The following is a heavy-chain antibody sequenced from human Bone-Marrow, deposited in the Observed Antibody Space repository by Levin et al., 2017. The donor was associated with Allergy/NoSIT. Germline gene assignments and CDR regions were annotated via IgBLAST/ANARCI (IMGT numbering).Heavy chain of an antibody. CDR3: ARDGRGTGTEDAFDI. J-gene: IGHJ3*02. CDR2: VYSSGFT. D-gene: IGHD1/OR15-1a*01. Sequence: KSSETLSLTCTVSGGSINSYYWIWIRQPPGKGLEWIGYVYSSGFTNYNPSLQSRVTMSIDTSKNQFSLPLKSVSAADTARFYCARDGRGTGTEDAFDIWGKGTMVTVSA. CDR1: GGSINSYY. V-gene: IGHV4-59*01.